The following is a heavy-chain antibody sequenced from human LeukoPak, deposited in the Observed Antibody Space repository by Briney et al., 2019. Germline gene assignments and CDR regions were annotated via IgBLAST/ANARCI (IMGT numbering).Heavy chain of an antibody. CDR2: IYYSGST. J-gene: IGHJ4*02. D-gene: IGHD3-22*01. Sequence: PSETLSLTCTASGGSISSSSYYWGWIRQPPGKGLEWIGSIYYSGSTYYNPSLKSRVTISVDTSKNQFSLKLSSVTAADTAVYYCARMKNYYDSSGYFTSGRLYYFDYWGQGTLVTVSS. CDR3: ARMKNYYDSSGYFTSGRLYYFDY. CDR1: GGSISSSSYY. V-gene: IGHV4-39*01.